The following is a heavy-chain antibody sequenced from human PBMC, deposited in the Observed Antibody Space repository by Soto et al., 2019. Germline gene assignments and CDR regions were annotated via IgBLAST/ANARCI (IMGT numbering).Heavy chain of an antibody. D-gene: IGHD6-25*01. CDR1: GYTFTNFG. V-gene: IGHV1-18*01. CDR3: ARGAVAPASGDY. CDR2: ISAYNGNT. Sequence: ASVKVSCKASGYTFTNFGISWVRQAPGQGLEWMGWISAYNGNTNYAQNFQGRVTMTTDTSTSTANMELRSLKSDDTAVYYCARGAVAPASGDYWGQGTLVTVSS. J-gene: IGHJ4*02.